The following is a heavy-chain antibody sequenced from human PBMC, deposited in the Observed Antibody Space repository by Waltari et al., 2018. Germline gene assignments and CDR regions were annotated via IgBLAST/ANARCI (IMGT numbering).Heavy chain of an antibody. J-gene: IGHJ2*01. CDR2: INPSSGGT. D-gene: IGHD2-15*01. Sequence: QVQLVQSGAEVKKPGASVKVSCKASGYTFTGYYMHWVRQAPGQGLEWMGRINPSSGGTNYAKKFQGRVTMTRDTSISTAYMELSSLGSEDTAVYYCARSPGGYCSGGSCYRDWYFDLWGRGTLVTVSS. V-gene: IGHV1-2*06. CDR3: ARSPGGYCSGGSCYRDWYFDL. CDR1: GYTFTGYY.